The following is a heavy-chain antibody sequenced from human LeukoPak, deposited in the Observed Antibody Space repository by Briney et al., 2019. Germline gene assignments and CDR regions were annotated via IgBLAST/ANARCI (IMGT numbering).Heavy chain of an antibody. CDR3: ARVVPAAMDYYYYYYMDV. Sequence: GGSLRLSCAGSGFTFSSYSMNWVRQAPGKGLEWVSYISSSSSTIYYADSVKGRFTISRDNAKNSLYLQMNSLRAEDTAVYYCARVVPAAMDYYYYYYMDVWGKGTTVTVSS. V-gene: IGHV3-48*01. D-gene: IGHD2-2*01. CDR1: GFTFSSYS. CDR2: ISSSSSTI. J-gene: IGHJ6*03.